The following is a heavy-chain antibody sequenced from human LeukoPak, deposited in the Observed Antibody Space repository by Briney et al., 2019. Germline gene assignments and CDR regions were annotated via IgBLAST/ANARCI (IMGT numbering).Heavy chain of an antibody. D-gene: IGHD6-13*01. V-gene: IGHV3-66*02. CDR2: IYGADAA. CDR1: GFNVSSNY. J-gene: IGHJ4*02. CDR3: VTSTGQQFIPYDY. Sequence: GGSLRLSCADSGFNVSSNYMNWIRQAPGKELEWVSLIYGADAAYYAESVRGRFMISRDNLKNTLFLQMNSLRVEDTAVYYCVTSTGQQFIPYDYWGQGTHVTVSS.